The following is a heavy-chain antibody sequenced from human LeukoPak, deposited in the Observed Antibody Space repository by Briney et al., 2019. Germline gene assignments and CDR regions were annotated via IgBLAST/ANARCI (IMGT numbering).Heavy chain of an antibody. J-gene: IGHJ4*02. CDR1: GFSFSSYE. CDR2: ISYDGSDK. Sequence: GGSLRLSCAASGFSFSSYEMNWVRQAPGKGLEWVAVISYDGSDKFYADYVKGRFTISRDSSKNTLYLQMNSLRPEDTAVYYCARARPSMWIDYWGQGTLVTVSS. CDR3: ARARPSMWIDY. V-gene: IGHV3-30*04. D-gene: IGHD5-12*01.